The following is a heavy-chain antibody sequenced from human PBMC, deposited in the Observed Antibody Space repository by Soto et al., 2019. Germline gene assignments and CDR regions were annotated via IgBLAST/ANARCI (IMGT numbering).Heavy chain of an antibody. CDR3: ARVSYSSSPRYYYYGLDV. V-gene: IGHV4-31*03. J-gene: IGHJ6*02. D-gene: IGHD6-6*01. CDR1: GGSISSGDYY. CDR2: IYNSGST. Sequence: SETLSLTCTVPGGSISSGDYYWSWIRQHPGKGLEWIGHIYNSGSTYYNPSLKSRVTISVDTSKNQFSLKLNSVTAADTAVYYCARVSYSSSPRYYYYGLDVWGQGTTVTVSS.